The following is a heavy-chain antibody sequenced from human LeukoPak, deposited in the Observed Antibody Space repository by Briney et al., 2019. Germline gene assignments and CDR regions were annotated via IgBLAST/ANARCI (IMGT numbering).Heavy chain of an antibody. CDR2: ISYSGST. D-gene: IGHD3-3*01. J-gene: IGHJ5*02. CDR3: ARTGVLRFLGIDP. V-gene: IGHV4-39*01. CDR1: GGSISTNRYH. Sequence: SETLSLTCSVSGGSISTNRYHWGWIRQPPGKGLEWIGSISYSGSTYYNPSLKSRVTISADTSKNQFSLKVSSVTAADTAVYYCARTGVLRFLGIDPWGQGTLVTVSS.